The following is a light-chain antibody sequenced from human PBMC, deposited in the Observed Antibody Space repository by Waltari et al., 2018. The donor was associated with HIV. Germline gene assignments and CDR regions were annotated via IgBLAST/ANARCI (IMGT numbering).Light chain of an antibody. V-gene: IGKV1-12*01. Sequence: DLQMTQSPSSVSAFVGDRVTITCRASQMVNNWLSWYQLKPGIAPKLLISAASNLQGGIPVRFSGSGSGTNFTLTINSLQPEDIATYCCQQAHSLPWTFGQGT. J-gene: IGKJ1*01. CDR2: AAS. CDR3: QQAHSLPWT. CDR1: QMVNNW.